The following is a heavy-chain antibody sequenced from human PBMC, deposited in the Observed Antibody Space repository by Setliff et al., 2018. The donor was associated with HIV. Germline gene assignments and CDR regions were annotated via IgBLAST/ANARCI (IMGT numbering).Heavy chain of an antibody. Sequence: SETLSLTCTVSGGSMSSSSYYWGWIRQPPGKGLEWIGSIYYSGSTYYNPSLTSRVTISLETSKKQFSLKLNSVTAADTAVYYCAKDRSGSYRTFDYWGPGILVTVSS. CDR3: AKDRSGSYRTFDY. CDR2: IYYSGST. J-gene: IGHJ4*02. V-gene: IGHV4-39*07. D-gene: IGHD1-26*01. CDR1: GGSMSSSSYY.